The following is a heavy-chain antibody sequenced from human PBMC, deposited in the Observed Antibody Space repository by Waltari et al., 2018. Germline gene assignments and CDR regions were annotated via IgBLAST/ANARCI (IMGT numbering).Heavy chain of an antibody. CDR1: GYTFTGYY. Sequence: QVQLVQSGAEVKKPGASVKVSCTASGYTFTGYYMHWVRRAPGQGLEWMGRINPNSGGTNYAQKFQGGVTMTRDTSISTAYMELSRLRSDDTAVYYCARDHGSSSRRFDYWGQGTLVTVSS. CDR2: INPNSGGT. V-gene: IGHV1-2*06. J-gene: IGHJ4*02. D-gene: IGHD6-13*01. CDR3: ARDHGSSSRRFDY.